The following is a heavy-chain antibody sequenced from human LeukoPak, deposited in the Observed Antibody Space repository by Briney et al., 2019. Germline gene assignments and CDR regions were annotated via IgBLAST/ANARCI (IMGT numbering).Heavy chain of an antibody. CDR2: INYSCTT. CDR3: ARGRYRYSYGYLDY. J-gene: IGHJ4*02. D-gene: IGHD5-18*01. V-gene: IGHV4-34*01. Sequence: SETLSLTCAVSGGSFRGDYWSWSRQRPGNGLNWNWQINYSCTTNYNPSLKSRVTISVDTSKNQFSLKLSSVTAADTAVYYCARGRYRYSYGYLDYWGQGTLVTVSS. CDR1: GGSFRGDY.